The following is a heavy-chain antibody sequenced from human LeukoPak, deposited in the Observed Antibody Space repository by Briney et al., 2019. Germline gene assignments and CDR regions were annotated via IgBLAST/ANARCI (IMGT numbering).Heavy chain of an antibody. Sequence: SETLSLTCTVSGVSINTYYASWIRQAPGKGLEFIGFIYNGGNTNYNPSLKCRATISVDTSNNQFSLRLTSVTAADTAMYYCAAGPWELDFWGQGTLVTVSS. J-gene: IGHJ4*02. CDR2: IYNGGNT. V-gene: IGHV4-4*09. D-gene: IGHD1-26*01. CDR1: GVSINTYY. CDR3: AAGPWELDF.